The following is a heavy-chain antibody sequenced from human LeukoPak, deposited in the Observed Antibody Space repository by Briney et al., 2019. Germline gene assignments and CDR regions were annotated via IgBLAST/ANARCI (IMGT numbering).Heavy chain of an antibody. J-gene: IGHJ4*02. CDR3: AKDISVVTPNYYFDY. D-gene: IGHD2-15*01. V-gene: IGHV3-23*01. Sequence: GGSLRLSCAASGFTFSSYAMSWVRQAPGKGLEWVSAISGSGGSSYYADSVKGRFTISRDNSKNTLYLQMNSLRAEDTAVYYCAKDISVVTPNYYFDYWGQGTLVTVSS. CDR2: ISGSGGSS. CDR1: GFTFSSYA.